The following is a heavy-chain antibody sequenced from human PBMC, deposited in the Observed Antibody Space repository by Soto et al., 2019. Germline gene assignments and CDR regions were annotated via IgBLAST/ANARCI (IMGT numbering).Heavy chain of an antibody. Sequence: SETLSLTCIVSGGSISSYYWSWIRQPPGKGLEWIGYIYYSGSTNYNPSLKSRVTISVDTSKNQFSLKLSSVTAADTAVYYCARHHALDFRQLETYYYYYMDVWGKGTTVTVSS. CDR3: ARHHALDFRQLETYYYYYMDV. V-gene: IGHV4-59*08. J-gene: IGHJ6*03. D-gene: IGHD6-6*01. CDR2: IYYSGST. CDR1: GGSISSYY.